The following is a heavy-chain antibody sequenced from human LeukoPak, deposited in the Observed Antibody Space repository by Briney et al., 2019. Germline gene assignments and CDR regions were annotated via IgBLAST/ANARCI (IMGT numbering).Heavy chain of an antibody. D-gene: IGHD3-10*01. CDR3: VRQRGSSGTINHFDP. V-gene: IGHV5-51*01. CDR1: GYSFTTYW. CDR2: IYPDDSAS. J-gene: IGHJ5*02. Sequence: KGGESLKISCETSGYSFTTYWIGWVRQMPGTGLEWVGAIYPDDSASRYSPSFQGQVVISADRSIRTAYLQWNSLKTSDTAMYYCVRQRGSSGTINHFDPWGQGTLVTVSS.